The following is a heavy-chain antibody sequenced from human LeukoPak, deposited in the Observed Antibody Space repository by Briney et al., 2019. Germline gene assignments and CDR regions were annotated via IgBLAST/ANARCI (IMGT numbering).Heavy chain of an antibody. J-gene: IGHJ6*02. CDR1: GYTFTSYG. D-gene: IGHD3-10*01. CDR2: ISAYNGNT. Sequence: ASVKVSCKASGYTFTSYGISWVRQAPGQGLEWMGWISAYNGNTNYAQKFQGRVTITADESTSTAYMELSSLRSEDTAVYYCTRGRVRGVLGMEVWGQGTTVTVSS. V-gene: IGHV1-18*01. CDR3: TRGRVRGVLGMEV.